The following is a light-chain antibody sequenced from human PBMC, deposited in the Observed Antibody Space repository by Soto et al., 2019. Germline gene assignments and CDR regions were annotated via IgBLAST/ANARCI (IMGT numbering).Light chain of an antibody. V-gene: IGKV3-20*01. J-gene: IGKJ1*01. CDR1: HSVGSSH. CDR2: GAS. CDR3: QQYVGWT. Sequence: EIVLTQSPGTLSLSPGERATLSCRASHSVGSSHLAWYQQKPGQAPRLLIYGASSRATGVPDRFSGSGSGTDFTLTISRLDPEDSAVYYCQQYVGWTFGQGTKVEIK.